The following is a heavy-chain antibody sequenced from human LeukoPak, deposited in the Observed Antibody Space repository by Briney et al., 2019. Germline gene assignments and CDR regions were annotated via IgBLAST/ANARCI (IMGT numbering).Heavy chain of an antibody. D-gene: IGHD2-2*01. CDR2: ISTSSSYI. Sequence: NPGGSLRLSCTASGFTFSSYSMNWVRQAPGKGLEWVSSISTSSSYIYYADSVKGRFTISRDNAKNSLYLQMTSLRAEHTAVYYCARYLWGCSTSCYDFDYWGQGTPVTVSS. J-gene: IGHJ4*02. CDR1: GFTFSSYS. CDR3: ARYLWGCSTSCYDFDY. V-gene: IGHV3-21*01.